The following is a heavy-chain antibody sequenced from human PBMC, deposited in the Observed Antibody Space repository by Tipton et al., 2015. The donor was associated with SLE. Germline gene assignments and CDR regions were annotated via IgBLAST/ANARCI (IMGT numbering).Heavy chain of an antibody. V-gene: IGHV3-30*04. CDR2: ISYDGGNK. CDR1: GFTFSSYA. D-gene: IGHD2-8*01. CDR3: ASRMAVGAFDF. J-gene: IGHJ3*01. Sequence: SLRLSCAASGFTFSSYAMHWVRQAPDKGLEWVALISYDGGNKIHAESVEGRFTISRDNSRNTLYLQMKSLRPEDTAVYYCASRMAVGAFDFWGHGTLVIVSS.